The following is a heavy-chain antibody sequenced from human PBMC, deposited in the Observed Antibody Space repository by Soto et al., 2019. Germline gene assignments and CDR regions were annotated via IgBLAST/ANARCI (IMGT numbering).Heavy chain of an antibody. CDR2: IVVGSGNT. CDR3: AAVASDYYDSSGYPDAFDI. Sequence: SVKVSCKASGFTFTSSAVQWVRQARGQRLEWIGWIVVGSGNTNYAQKFQERVTITRDMSTSTAYTELSSLRSEDTAVYYCAAVASDYYDSSGYPDAFDIWGQGTMVTVSS. V-gene: IGHV1-58*01. D-gene: IGHD3-22*01. CDR1: GFTFTSSA. J-gene: IGHJ3*02.